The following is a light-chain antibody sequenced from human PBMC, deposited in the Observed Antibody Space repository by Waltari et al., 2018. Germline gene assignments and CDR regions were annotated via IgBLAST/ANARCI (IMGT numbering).Light chain of an antibody. V-gene: IGKV3-20*01. CDR3: QQYGRSPLT. CDR1: QSVSGSF. Sequence: EIVLTQSPGTLSLSPAERATLSCRASQSVSGSFLAWYQRKPGQAPRLLIYGASSGATGIPDRFSGSGSGTDFTLIISRLEPEDFAVYYCQQYGRSPLTFGGGTKVQIK. CDR2: GAS. J-gene: IGKJ4*01.